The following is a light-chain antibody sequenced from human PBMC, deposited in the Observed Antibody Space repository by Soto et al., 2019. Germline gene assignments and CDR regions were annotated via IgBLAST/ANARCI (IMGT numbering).Light chain of an antibody. CDR3: QQYNSYSRS. CDR2: DAS. CDR1: QSISSW. J-gene: IGKJ3*01. V-gene: IGKV1-5*01. Sequence: DIQMTQSPSTLSASVGDRVTITCRASQSISSWLAWYQQKPGKAPKLLIYDASSLESGVPSRFRGSGSGTEFTLTISSLQPDDFATYYCQQYNSYSRSFGPGTKVDIK.